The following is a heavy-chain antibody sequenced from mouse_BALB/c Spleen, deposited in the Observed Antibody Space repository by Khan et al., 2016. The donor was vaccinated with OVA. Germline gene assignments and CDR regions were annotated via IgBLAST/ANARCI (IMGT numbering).Heavy chain of an antibody. CDR1: GYTFTSYT. J-gene: IGHJ3*01. CDR3: ARVGPYYVNYGAWFAY. Sequence: VQLQESGAELARPGASVKMSCKASGYTFTSYTMHWVKQRPGQGLEWIGYIIPSSAYTNYNQKFKDKATLTADKSSSTAYMQLSSLTSEYSAVYYCARVGPYYVNYGAWFAYWGQGTLVTVSA. D-gene: IGHD2-10*01. V-gene: IGHV1-4*01. CDR2: IIPSSAYT.